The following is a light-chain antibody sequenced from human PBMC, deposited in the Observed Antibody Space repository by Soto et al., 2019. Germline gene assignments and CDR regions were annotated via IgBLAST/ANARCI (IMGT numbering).Light chain of an antibody. CDR3: QQRSNWPTLRA. CDR1: QSVSSY. CDR2: DAS. Sequence: EFVFTHSPATLTLSPGERATLSCRAIQSVSSYLAWYQQKPGQAPRLLIYDASNRATGIPARFSGSGSGTDFTLTISSLEPEAFAVYYCQQRSNWPTLRAFGQGTKVDIK. J-gene: IGKJ1*01. V-gene: IGKV3-11*01.